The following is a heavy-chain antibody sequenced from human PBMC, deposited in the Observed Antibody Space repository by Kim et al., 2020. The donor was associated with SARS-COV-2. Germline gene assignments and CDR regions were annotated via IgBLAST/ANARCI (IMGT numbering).Heavy chain of an antibody. J-gene: IGHJ6*03. Sequence: GGSLRLSCAASGFTFSSYGMHWVRQAPGKGLEWVAVISYDGSNKYYADSVKGRFTISRDNSKNTLYLQMNSLRAEDTAVYYCAKDAAYNWNYPGVYYYYYMDVWGKGTTVTVSS. CDR2: ISYDGSNK. CDR3: AKDAAYNWNYPGVYYYYYMDV. CDR1: GFTFSSYG. D-gene: IGHD1-7*01. V-gene: IGHV3-30*18.